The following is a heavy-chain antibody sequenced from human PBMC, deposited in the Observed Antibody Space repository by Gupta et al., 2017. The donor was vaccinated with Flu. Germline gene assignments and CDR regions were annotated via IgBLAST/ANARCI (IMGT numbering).Heavy chain of an antibody. Sequence: EQVVESGGGVVQPGRSLSLSCVASGFRFRNYGIHWVRQAPGKGLAWVAVISYDGSNEYYADSVKGRFSISRDNSRNTLYLQMNSLRTEDTAVYYCAKDWKWNRNNHGMNVWGQGTTVIVSS. D-gene: IGHD1-14*01. J-gene: IGHJ6*02. V-gene: IGHV3-30*18. CDR2: ISYDGSNE. CDR1: GFRFRNYG. CDR3: AKDWKWNRNNHGMNV.